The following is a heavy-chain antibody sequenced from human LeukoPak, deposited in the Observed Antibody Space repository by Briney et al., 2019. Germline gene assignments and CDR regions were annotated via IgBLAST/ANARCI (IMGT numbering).Heavy chain of an antibody. CDR2: IKKYGSEN. CDR1: GFTTSSYW. J-gene: IGHJ4*02. D-gene: IGHD1-7*01. Sequence: PGRSLKLACAASGFTTSSYWMSWVRQAPGKWLEWVANIKKYGSENMYGDSVKGRFTIARDDAKNSLYLQMNSLRAEDTAVYYCAGVPGNYLIFDYWGLGTLVTVSS. V-gene: IGHV3-7*05. CDR3: AGVPGNYLIFDY.